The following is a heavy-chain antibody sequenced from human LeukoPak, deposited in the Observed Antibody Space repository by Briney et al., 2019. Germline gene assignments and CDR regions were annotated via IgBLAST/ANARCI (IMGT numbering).Heavy chain of an antibody. J-gene: IGHJ6*02. CDR2: INPNSGGT. CDR3: ASSDGVVVPAARYYYYYGMDV. CDR1: GYTFTGYY. Sequence: ASVKVSCKASGYTFTGYYMHWVRQAPGQGLEWMGWINPNSGGTNYAQKFQGRVTMTRDTSISTAYMELSRLRSDDTAVYYCASSDGVVVPAARYYYYYGMDVWGQGTTVTVS. D-gene: IGHD2-2*01. V-gene: IGHV1-2*02.